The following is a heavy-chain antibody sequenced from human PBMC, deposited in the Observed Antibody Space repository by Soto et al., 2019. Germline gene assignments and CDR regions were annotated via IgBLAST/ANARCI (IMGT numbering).Heavy chain of an antibody. CDR2: INHSGST. V-gene: IGHV4-34*01. D-gene: IGHD1-26*01. J-gene: IGHJ6*02. Sequence: PSETLSLTCAVYGGSFSGYYWSWIRQPPGKGLEWIGEINHSGSTNYNPSLKSRVTISVDTSKNQFSLKLSSVTAADTAVYYCAKGGGATIAYYYYGMDVWGQGTTVTVSS. CDR3: AKGGGATIAYYYYGMDV. CDR1: GGSFSGYY.